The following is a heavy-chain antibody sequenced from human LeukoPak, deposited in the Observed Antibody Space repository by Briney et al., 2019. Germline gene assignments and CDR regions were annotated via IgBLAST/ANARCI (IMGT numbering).Heavy chain of an antibody. CDR2: IWYDGSNK. D-gene: IGHD3-22*01. CDR3: ARGGNYDSSGYDSYFDY. CDR1: GFTFSNYG. J-gene: IGHJ4*02. Sequence: GGSLRLSCAASGFTFSNYGMHWVRQAPGKGLEWVAVIWYDGSNKYYADSVKGRFTISRDNSKNTLYLQMNSLRAEDTAVYYCARGGNYDSSGYDSYFDYWGQGTLVTVSS. V-gene: IGHV3-33*08.